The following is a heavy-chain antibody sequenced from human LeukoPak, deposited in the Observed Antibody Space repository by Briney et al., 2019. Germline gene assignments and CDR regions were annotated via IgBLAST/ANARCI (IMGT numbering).Heavy chain of an antibody. D-gene: IGHD5-24*01. Sequence: PSETLSLTCDVYGGSCDDYYCSWIRQPPGKGLEWIGEIHPSGIFYYNSSLMSRVTISIDTSKSQFSLRLTSVTAADTALYYCARGRDRSKAGDHWGQGSLVTVSS. CDR1: GGSCDDYY. CDR2: IHPSGIF. V-gene: IGHV4-34*01. J-gene: IGHJ4*02. CDR3: ARGRDRSKAGDH.